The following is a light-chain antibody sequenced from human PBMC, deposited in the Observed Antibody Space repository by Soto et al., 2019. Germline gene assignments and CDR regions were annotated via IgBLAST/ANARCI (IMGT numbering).Light chain of an antibody. J-gene: IGKJ4*01. CDR3: QQYRTYPLT. V-gene: IGKV1-16*02. CDR2: GAF. CDR1: QGIDNY. Sequence: DIQMTQSPSSLSASVGDRVTITCRASQGIDNYLACFQQKPGKAPRSLIYGAFNLQDGVPSKFSGSGSGTDFTLTISSLQTEDFATYYCQQYRTYPLTFGGGTKVDIK.